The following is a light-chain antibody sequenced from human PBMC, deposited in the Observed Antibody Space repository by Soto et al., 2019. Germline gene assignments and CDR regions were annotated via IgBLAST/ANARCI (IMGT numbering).Light chain of an antibody. CDR3: QSYYSLLNCYD. CDR1: SSNIGAGYD. J-gene: IGLJ1*01. V-gene: IGLV1-40*01. Sequence: SVLTQPPSVSGAPGQRVTISCTGSSSNIGAGYDVHWYQQLPGTAPKLLIYGNSNRPSGVPDRFSGSKSGTSASLAITGLQAVDDVIYYCQSYYSLLNCYDFGTGTK. CDR2: GNS.